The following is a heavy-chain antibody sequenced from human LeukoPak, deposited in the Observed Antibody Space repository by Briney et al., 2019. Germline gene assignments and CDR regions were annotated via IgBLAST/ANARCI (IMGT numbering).Heavy chain of an antibody. D-gene: IGHD4-17*01. Sequence: GGSLRLSCAASGFTFSSYSMNWVRQAREKGLEWVSSISSSSSYIYYADSVKGRFTISRDNAKNSLYLQMNSLRAEGTAVYYCARGDYDEYYFDYWGQGTLVTVSS. CDR2: ISSSSSYI. V-gene: IGHV3-21*01. CDR1: GFTFSSYS. J-gene: IGHJ4*02. CDR3: ARGDYDEYYFDY.